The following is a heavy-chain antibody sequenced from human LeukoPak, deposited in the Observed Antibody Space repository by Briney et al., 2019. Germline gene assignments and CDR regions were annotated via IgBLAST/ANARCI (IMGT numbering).Heavy chain of an antibody. J-gene: IGHJ4*02. CDR1: GGSFSGYY. D-gene: IGHD3-22*01. Sequence: SETLSLTCAVYGGSFSGYYWSWIRQPPGKGLEWIGEINHSGSTNYNPSLKSRVTISVDRSKNQFSLKLSSVTAADTAVYYCARGPYYYDSSGYLYWGQGTLVTVSS. CDR3: ARGPYYYDSSGYLY. V-gene: IGHV4-34*01. CDR2: INHSGST.